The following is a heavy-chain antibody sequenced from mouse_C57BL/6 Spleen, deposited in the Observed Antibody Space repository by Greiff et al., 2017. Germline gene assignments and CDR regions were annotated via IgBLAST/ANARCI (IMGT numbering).Heavy chain of an antibody. Sequence: VQLQQPGAELVKPGASVKMSCKASGYTFTSYWITWVKQRPGQGLEWIGDIYPGSGSTNYNEKFKSKATLTVDTSSTTAYMQLSSLTSEDSAVYYCARVWGNYFYFDVWGTGTTVTVSS. J-gene: IGHJ1*03. V-gene: IGHV1-55*01. CDR3: ARVWGNYFYFDV. CDR2: IYPGSGST. D-gene: IGHD2-1*01. CDR1: GYTFTSYW.